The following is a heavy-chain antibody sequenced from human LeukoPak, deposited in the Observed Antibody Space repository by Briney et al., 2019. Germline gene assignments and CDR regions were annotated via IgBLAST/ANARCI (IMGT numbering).Heavy chain of an antibody. V-gene: IGHV4-4*07. J-gene: IGHJ6*02. Sequence: SETLSLTCTVSGGSISSCYWNWIRQLAGKGLEWIGRIHSSGSTNYNPSLKSRVTISVDTSKNQFSLKLSSVTAADTAVYYCARDAYYYGSGNTVMDVWGQGTTVTVSS. D-gene: IGHD3-10*01. CDR3: ARDAYYYGSGNTVMDV. CDR2: IHSSGST. CDR1: GGSISSCY.